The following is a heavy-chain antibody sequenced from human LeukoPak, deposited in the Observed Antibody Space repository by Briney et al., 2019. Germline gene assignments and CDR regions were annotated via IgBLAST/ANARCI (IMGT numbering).Heavy chain of an antibody. J-gene: IGHJ5*02. CDR1: GGSISSSSYY. CDR2: ICYSGST. V-gene: IGHV4-39*07. Sequence: KPSETLSLTCTVSGGSISSSSYYWGWIRQPPGKGLEWIGSICYSGSTYYNPSLKSRVTISVDTSKNQFSLKLSSVTAADTAVYYCAREKIVVVVAATRWFDPWGQGTLVTVSS. CDR3: AREKIVVVVAATRWFDP. D-gene: IGHD2-15*01.